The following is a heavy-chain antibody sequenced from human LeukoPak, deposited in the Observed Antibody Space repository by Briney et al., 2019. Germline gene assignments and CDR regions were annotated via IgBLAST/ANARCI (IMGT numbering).Heavy chain of an antibody. CDR1: GFTFSSYW. CDR2: IKQDGSEK. CDR3: ARVAAAGPHYFDY. V-gene: IGHV3-7*01. J-gene: IGHJ4*02. D-gene: IGHD6-13*01. Sequence: GGSLRLSCAASGFTFSSYWMSWVRQAPGKGLEWGANIKQDGSEKYYVDSVKGRFTISRDNAKNSLYLQMNSLRAEDTAVYYCARVAAAGPHYFDYWGQGTLVTVSS.